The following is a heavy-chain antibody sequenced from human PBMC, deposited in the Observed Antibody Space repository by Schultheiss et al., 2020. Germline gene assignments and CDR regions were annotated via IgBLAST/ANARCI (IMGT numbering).Heavy chain of an antibody. V-gene: IGHV3-9*01. D-gene: IGHD1-26*01. J-gene: IGHJ4*02. CDR1: GFTFDDYA. CDR2: ISWNSGSI. Sequence: GGSLRLSCAASGFTFDDYAMHWVRQAPGKGLEWVPGISWNSGSIGYADSVKGRFTISRDNAKNSLYLQMNSLRAEDTALYYCVWVGAVGFEYWGQGTLVTVSS. CDR3: VWVGAVGFEY.